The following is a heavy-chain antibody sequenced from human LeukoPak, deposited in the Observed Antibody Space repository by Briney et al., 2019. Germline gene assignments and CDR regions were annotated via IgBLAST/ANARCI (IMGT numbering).Heavy chain of an antibody. Sequence: GGSLRLSCAASGFTFSSYAMHWVRQAPGKGLGWVAVISYDGSNKYYADSVKGRFTISRDNSKNTLYLQMNSLRAEDTAVYYCARGPAGFDIWGQGTMVTVSS. CDR2: ISYDGSNK. CDR1: GFTFSSYA. J-gene: IGHJ3*02. V-gene: IGHV3-30-3*01. D-gene: IGHD1-14*01. CDR3: ARGPAGFDI.